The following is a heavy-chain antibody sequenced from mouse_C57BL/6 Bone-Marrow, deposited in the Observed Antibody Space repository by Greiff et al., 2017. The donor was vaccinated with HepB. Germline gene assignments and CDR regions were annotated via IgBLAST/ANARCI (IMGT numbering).Heavy chain of an antibody. CDR3: AREGLGYPYYFDY. CDR2: INPSNGGT. CDR1: GYTFNSYW. J-gene: IGHJ2*01. V-gene: IGHV1-53*01. Sequence: QVQLQQPGTELVKPGASVKLSCKASGYTFNSYWMHWVKQRPGQGLEWIGNINPSNGGTNYNEKFKSKATLTVDKSSSTAYMQLSSLTSEDSAVYYCAREGLGYPYYFDYWGQGTTLTVSS.